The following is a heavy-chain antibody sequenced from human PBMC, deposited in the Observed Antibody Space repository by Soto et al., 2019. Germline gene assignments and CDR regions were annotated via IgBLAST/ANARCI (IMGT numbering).Heavy chain of an antibody. V-gene: IGHV3-48*01. CDR3: ARDLSTGDLGY. Sequence: SVGSLRLSCAASGFTFSSYSMNWVRQAPGKGLEWVSYISSSSNTIYYADSVKGRFTISRDNAKNSLYLQMNSLRAEDTAVYYCARDLSTGDLGYWGQGTLVTVSS. J-gene: IGHJ4*02. CDR2: ISSSSNTI. CDR1: GFTFSSYS. D-gene: IGHD7-27*01.